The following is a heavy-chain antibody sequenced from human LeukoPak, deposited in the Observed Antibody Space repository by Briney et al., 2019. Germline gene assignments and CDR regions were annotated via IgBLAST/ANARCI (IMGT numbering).Heavy chain of an antibody. D-gene: IGHD3-22*01. V-gene: IGHV1-24*01. Sequence: ASVKVSCKLSGYTLTEFSIHWVRQAPGKGLEWVGNLNHEDGQTIYAKNFEARVTMTEDTSTDTAYMELSSLRSEDTAVYYCATVEREYFDTSGYFDYWGQGTLLTVSS. CDR1: GYTLTEFS. CDR2: LNHEDGQT. CDR3: ATVEREYFDTSGYFDY. J-gene: IGHJ4*02.